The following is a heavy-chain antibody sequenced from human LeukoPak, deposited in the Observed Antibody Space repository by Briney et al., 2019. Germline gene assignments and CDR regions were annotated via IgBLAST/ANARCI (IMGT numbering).Heavy chain of an antibody. CDR2: INWNGGST. Sequence: PGGSLRLSCAASGFTFDDYGMSWVRQAPGKGLEWLSGINWNGGSTGYADSVKGRFTISRDNAKNSLYLQMNSLRAEDTALYHCARVKGYYGSGSPGAYYYGMDVWGQGITVTVSS. CDR3: ARVKGYYGSGSPGAYYYGMDV. D-gene: IGHD3-10*01. J-gene: IGHJ6*02. V-gene: IGHV3-20*01. CDR1: GFTFDDYG.